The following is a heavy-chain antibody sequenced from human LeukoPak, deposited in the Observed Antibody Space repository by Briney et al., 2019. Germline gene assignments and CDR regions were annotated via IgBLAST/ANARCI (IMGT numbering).Heavy chain of an antibody. V-gene: IGHV3-23*01. J-gene: IGHJ4*02. Sequence: AGGSLRLSCAASVFTFTNYALSWVRQAPGKGLEWVSAINDGGGTTYYADSVKGRFTISRDNSKNTLYLQMNSLRAEDTAVYYCAKYRYGSGSFYTSPFDYWGQGTLVTVSS. CDR3: AKYRYGSGSFYTSPFDY. D-gene: IGHD3-10*01. CDR1: VFTFTNYA. CDR2: INDGGGTT.